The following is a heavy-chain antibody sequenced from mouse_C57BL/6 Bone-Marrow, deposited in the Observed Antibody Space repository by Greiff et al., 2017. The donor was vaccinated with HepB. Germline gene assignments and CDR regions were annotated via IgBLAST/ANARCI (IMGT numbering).Heavy chain of an antibody. CDR3: ARSSWYYFDY. V-gene: IGHV1-81*01. J-gene: IGHJ2*01. CDR2: IYPRSGNT. CDR1: GYTFTSYG. Sequence: QVQLKESGAELARPGASVKLSCKASGYTFTSYGISWVKQRTGQGLEWIGEIYPRSGNTYYNEKFKGKATLTADKSSSTAYMELRSLTSEDSAVYFCARSSWYYFDYWGQGTTLTVSS.